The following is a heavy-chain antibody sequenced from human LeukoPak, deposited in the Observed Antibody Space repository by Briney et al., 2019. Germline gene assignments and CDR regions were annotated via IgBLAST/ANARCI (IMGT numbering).Heavy chain of an antibody. J-gene: IGHJ4*02. Sequence: PGGSLRLSCAASGFTFSSYGMHWVRQAPGKGLEWVAVISYGGSNKYYADSVKGRFTISRDNSKNTLYLRMNSLRAEDTAVYYCANETPKGSMVRGVIRKPTDYWGQGTLVTVSS. V-gene: IGHV3-30*18. CDR3: ANETPKGSMVRGVIRKPTDY. CDR1: GFTFSSYG. CDR2: ISYGGSNK. D-gene: IGHD3-10*01.